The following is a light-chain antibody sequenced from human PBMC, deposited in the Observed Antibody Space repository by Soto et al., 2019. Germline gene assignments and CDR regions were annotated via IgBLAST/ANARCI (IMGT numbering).Light chain of an antibody. CDR2: EVT. J-gene: IGLJ1*01. Sequence: QSALTQPASVSGSPGQSITISCFGTGSDVGGYDLVSWYQQHPGNAPKLIIFEVTKRPSGISKRFSGSKSGSTASLTISGLQAEDEADYYCSSFRDTETFYVFGTGTKLTVL. CDR3: SSFRDTETFYV. V-gene: IGLV2-23*02. CDR1: GSDVGGYDL.